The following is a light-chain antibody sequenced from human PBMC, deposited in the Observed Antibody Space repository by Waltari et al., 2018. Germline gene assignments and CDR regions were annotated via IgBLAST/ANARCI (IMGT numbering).Light chain of an antibody. V-gene: IGLV1-44*01. J-gene: IGLJ2*01. Sequence: QAVLTQPPSASGTPGQTVTISCSGSRSNIGSHTIPSYQQLPGTTPKVLIYNNDQRPSGVPDRFSGSKSGTSVSLAISGLQSDDEADYYCSTWDDGLAGGVVFGGGTKLTVL. CDR3: STWDDGLAGGVV. CDR1: RSNIGSHT. CDR2: NND.